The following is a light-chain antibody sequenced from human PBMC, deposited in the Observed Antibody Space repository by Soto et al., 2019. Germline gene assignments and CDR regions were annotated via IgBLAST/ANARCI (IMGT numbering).Light chain of an antibody. Sequence: QSALTQPASMSGSPGQSITISCTGTSSDVGGYNYVSWYRQHPGKAPKLMIYDVNNRPSGVSNRFSGSKSGNTASLTISGLQFEDEADYYCSSHSSSSTLVVFGGGTKLTVL. CDR2: DVN. V-gene: IGLV2-14*03. J-gene: IGLJ2*01. CDR3: SSHSSSSTLVV. CDR1: SSDVGGYNY.